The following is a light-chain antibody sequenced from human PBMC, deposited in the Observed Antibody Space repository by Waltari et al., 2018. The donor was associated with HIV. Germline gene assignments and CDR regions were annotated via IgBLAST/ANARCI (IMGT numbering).Light chain of an antibody. CDR1: NIERKS. V-gene: IGLV3-21*04. J-gene: IGLJ2*01. CDR3: QVWDSATDHVL. CDR2: YDT. Sequence: SSRLTQPPSVSVAPGETATITGGAINIERKSVHWYQQKAGQAPVVVMSYDTDRPAGIAERFSGFNSGHSATLIISRVGAGDEADYYCQVWDSATDHVLFGGGTRLTVL.